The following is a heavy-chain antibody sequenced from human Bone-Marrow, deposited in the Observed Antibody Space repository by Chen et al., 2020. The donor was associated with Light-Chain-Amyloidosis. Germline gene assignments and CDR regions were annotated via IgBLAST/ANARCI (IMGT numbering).Heavy chain of an antibody. Sequence: QVQLLQSGAAVKKPGSSVKLSCKTSGGIVDSFPLSWLRQAPGQGLEWMGEITPFTGPPTYAPRFQCRLTLPAAPLAMAGFMGLIRLTSEDTALYYCARTSDVWGTFRFDFWGQGSLVTVSS. V-gene: IGHV1-69*01. CDR3: ARTSDVWGTFRFDF. D-gene: IGHD3-16*02. CDR1: GGIVDSFP. J-gene: IGHJ4*02. CDR2: ITPFTGPP.